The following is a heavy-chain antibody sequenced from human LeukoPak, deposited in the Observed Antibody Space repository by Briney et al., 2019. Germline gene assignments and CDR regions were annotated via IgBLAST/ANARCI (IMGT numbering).Heavy chain of an antibody. CDR1: GGSFSGYY. Sequence: SETLSLTCAVYGGSFSGYYWSWIRQPPGKGLEWIGEINHSGSTNYNPSPKSRVTISVDTSKNQFSLKLSSVTAADTAVYYCARGLSRSGSYAYPTVSWGQGTLVTVSS. CDR2: INHSGST. J-gene: IGHJ5*02. D-gene: IGHD1-26*01. CDR3: ARGLSRSGSYAYPTVS. V-gene: IGHV4-34*01.